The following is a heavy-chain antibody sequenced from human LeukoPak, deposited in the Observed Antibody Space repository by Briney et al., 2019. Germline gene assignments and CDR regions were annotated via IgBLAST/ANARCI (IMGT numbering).Heavy chain of an antibody. Sequence: GGSLRLSCAASGFTFSTYSMNWVRQAPGKGLEWVSSISSDSNYIYYTDSLKGRFTISRDNSKNTLYLQMNSLRAEDTAVYYCAKELCGGDCYYFDYWGQGTLVTVSS. CDR3: AKELCGGDCYYFDY. J-gene: IGHJ4*02. CDR1: GFTFSTYS. CDR2: ISSDSNYI. D-gene: IGHD2-21*02. V-gene: IGHV3-21*01.